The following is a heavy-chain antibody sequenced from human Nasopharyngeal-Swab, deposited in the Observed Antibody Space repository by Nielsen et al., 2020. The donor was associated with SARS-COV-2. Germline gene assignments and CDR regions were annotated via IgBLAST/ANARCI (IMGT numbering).Heavy chain of an antibody. Sequence: VRQAPGKGLEWVSLITSDGGSTDYADSVKGRFTISRDNAKNSLYLQMNSLRAEDTAVYYCARDEGARVLWFGELSTYYYYGMDVWGQGTTVTVSS. CDR3: ARDEGARVLWFGELSTYYYYGMDV. V-gene: IGHV3-20*03. D-gene: IGHD3-10*01. J-gene: IGHJ6*02. CDR2: ITSDGGST.